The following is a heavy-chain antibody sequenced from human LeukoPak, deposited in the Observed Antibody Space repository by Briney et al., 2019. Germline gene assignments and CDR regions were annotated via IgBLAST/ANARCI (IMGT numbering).Heavy chain of an antibody. J-gene: IGHJ4*02. D-gene: IGHD6-19*01. CDR2: INPNSGGT. Sequence: ASVKVSCKASGYTFTGYYMHWVRQAPGQGLEWMGWINPNSGGTNYVQKFQGRVTMTRDTSISTAYMELSRLRSDDTAVYYCARFQWLDYYFDYWGQGTLVTVSS. V-gene: IGHV1-2*02. CDR3: ARFQWLDYYFDY. CDR1: GYTFTGYY.